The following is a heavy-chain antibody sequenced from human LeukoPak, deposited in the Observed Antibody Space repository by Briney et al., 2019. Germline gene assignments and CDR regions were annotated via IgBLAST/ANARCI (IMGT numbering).Heavy chain of an antibody. D-gene: IGHD3-3*01. CDR3: AGVRRTPDFWSGYMQRRFDY. CDR2: INHSGST. Sequence: SETLSLTCAVYGGSFSGYYWSWIRQPPGKGLEWIGEINHSGSTNYNPSLKSRVTISVDTSKNQFSLKLSSVTAADTAVYYCAGVRRTPDFWSGYMQRRFDYWGQGTLVTVSS. CDR1: GGSFSGYY. V-gene: IGHV4-34*01. J-gene: IGHJ4*02.